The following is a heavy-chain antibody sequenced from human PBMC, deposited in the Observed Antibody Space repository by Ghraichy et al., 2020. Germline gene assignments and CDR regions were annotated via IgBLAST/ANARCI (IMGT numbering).Heavy chain of an antibody. J-gene: IGHJ4*02. V-gene: IGHV4-34*01. Sequence: SETLSLTCAVYGGSFSGYYWSWIRQPPGKGLEWIGEINHSGSTNYNPSLKSRVTISVDTSKNQFSLKLSSVTAADTAVYYCARPRAWLLYFDYWGQGTLVTVSS. CDR2: INHSGST. CDR3: ARPRAWLLYFDY. D-gene: IGHD3-9*01. CDR1: GGSFSGYY.